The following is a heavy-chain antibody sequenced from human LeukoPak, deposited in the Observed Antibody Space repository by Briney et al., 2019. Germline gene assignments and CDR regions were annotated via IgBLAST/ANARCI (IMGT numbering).Heavy chain of an antibody. CDR1: GFIFSTYA. D-gene: IGHD6-19*01. CDR3: AKDGAGSVRRYYFDY. V-gene: IGHV3-23*01. Sequence: GGSLRLSCTASGFIFSTYAMSWVRQAPGKGLEWVSVISGSGGSTYYADSVKGRFTISRDNSQNTLYLQMNSLRAEDSAVYYCAKDGAGSVRRYYFDYWGQGTRSPSPQ. J-gene: IGHJ4*02. CDR2: ISGSGGST.